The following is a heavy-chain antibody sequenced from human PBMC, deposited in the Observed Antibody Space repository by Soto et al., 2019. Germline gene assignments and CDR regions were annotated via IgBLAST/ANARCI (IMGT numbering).Heavy chain of an antibody. Sequence: ASVNVSCEASDYTFTSFGITWVQQAPGQGLEWMGWISGNNGNTNYAQKFQGRVTMTTDTSTNTAYMELWTLRSDDTAAYYCARAFSYGSYWYFDLWGRGTLVTVSS. CDR1: DYTFTSFG. V-gene: IGHV1-18*01. CDR2: ISGNNGNT. CDR3: ARAFSYGSYWYFDL. D-gene: IGHD5-18*01. J-gene: IGHJ2*01.